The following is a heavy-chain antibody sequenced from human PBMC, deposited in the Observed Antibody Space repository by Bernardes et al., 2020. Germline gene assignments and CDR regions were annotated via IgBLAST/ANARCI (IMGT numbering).Heavy chain of an antibody. V-gene: IGHV3-74*03. D-gene: IGHD6-19*01. CDR3: ARFSGGRGDY. CDR2: INTDGTIT. CDR1: GFTFSSHW. Sequence: GGSLRLSCAVSGFTFSSHWMYWVRQAPGKGLVWVSRINTDGTITTYADSVKGRFTISRDNARNTLYLQMNTLRVEDTAVYYCARFSGGRGDYWGQGTLVTVSS. J-gene: IGHJ4*02.